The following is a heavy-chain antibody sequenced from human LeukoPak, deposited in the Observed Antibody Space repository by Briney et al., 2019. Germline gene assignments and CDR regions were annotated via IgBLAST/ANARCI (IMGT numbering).Heavy chain of an antibody. CDR3: ASHSSGYYYQAFDI. J-gene: IGHJ3*02. CDR2: ISYDGNNK. D-gene: IGHD3-22*01. CDR1: GFTFSSYA. V-gene: IGHV3-30-3*01. Sequence: PGGSLRLSCAASGFTFSSYAMHWVRQAPGSGLEWVAVISYDGNNKYYADSVKGRFTISRDNSKNTLYLQMNSLTVEDTAVYYCASHSSGYYYQAFDIWGQGTMVTVSS.